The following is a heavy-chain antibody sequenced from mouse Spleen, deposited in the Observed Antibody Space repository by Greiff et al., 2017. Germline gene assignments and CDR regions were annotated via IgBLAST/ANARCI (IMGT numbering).Heavy chain of an antibody. V-gene: IGHV7-1*01. CDR3: ERDAGGIPAWFAY. Sequence: EVKLVESGGGLVQSGRSLRLSCATSGFTFSDFYIEWVRQAPGKGLEWIAASRNKANDYTTEYSASVKGRFIVSRDTSQSIVYLQMNALRAEDTAIYYCERDAGGIPAWFAYWGQGNLVTVSA. CDR1: GFTFSDFY. CDR2: SRNKANDYTT. D-gene: IGHD2-14*01. J-gene: IGHJ3*01.